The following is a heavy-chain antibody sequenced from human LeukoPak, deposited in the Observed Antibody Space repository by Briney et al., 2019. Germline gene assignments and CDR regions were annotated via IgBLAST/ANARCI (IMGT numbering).Heavy chain of an antibody. V-gene: IGHV4-59*01. J-gene: IGHJ6*04. CDR1: NGSISSYY. CDR2: IYYSGST. Sequence: SETLSLTCTVSNGSISSYYWSWIRQPPGKGLEWIGYIYYSGSTNYNPSLKTRVTISVDRSKNQFSLRLSSVTAADPAVYYCARDRWERFGELSYGMDVWGKGTTVTVSS. CDR3: ARDRWERFGELSYGMDV. D-gene: IGHD3-10*01.